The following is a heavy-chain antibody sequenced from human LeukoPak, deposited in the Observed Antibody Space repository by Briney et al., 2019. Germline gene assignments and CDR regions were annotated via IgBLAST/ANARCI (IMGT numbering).Heavy chain of an antibody. Sequence: PGGSLRLSCAASGFTFNNYAMNGLRQAPGKGLEWVSSISGGGETTYYADSAKGRFTISRDNPQNTLYLQMNSLSAEDTAVYYCARDYADYVGYFFFDYWGQGTLVTVSS. J-gene: IGHJ4*02. D-gene: IGHD4-17*01. CDR1: GFTFNNYA. V-gene: IGHV3-23*01. CDR2: ISGGGETT. CDR3: ARDYADYVGYFFFDY.